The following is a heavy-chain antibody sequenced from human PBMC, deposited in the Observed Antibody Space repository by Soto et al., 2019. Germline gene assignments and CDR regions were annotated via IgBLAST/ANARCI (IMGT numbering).Heavy chain of an antibody. CDR3: ARHVYYDVLKKKY. Sequence: ELQLVQSGAEVKKPGESLKISCKGSGYNFANYWIGWVRQMPGKGLEWMGIIYPGNSDTRYSPSFQGQVTISADTSISTAYLEWSSLKTSDTAIYYCARHVYYDVLKKKYWGQGTLVTVSS. CDR1: GYNFANYW. J-gene: IGHJ4*02. D-gene: IGHD3-9*01. CDR2: IYPGNSDT. V-gene: IGHV5-51*01.